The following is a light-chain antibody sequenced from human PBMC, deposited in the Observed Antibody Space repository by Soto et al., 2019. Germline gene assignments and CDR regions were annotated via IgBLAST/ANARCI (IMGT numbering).Light chain of an antibody. J-gene: IGKJ4*01. Sequence: EIGLTQSPGTLSLSPGERATLSCRASQSVSSSYLAWYQQKPGQAPRLLIYGASSRATGIPDRFSGSGSGTDFTLTISRLEPEDFAVYYRQQYGSSPPGLTFGGGTKVDIK. CDR3: QQYGSSPPGLT. CDR2: GAS. V-gene: IGKV3-20*01. CDR1: QSVSSSY.